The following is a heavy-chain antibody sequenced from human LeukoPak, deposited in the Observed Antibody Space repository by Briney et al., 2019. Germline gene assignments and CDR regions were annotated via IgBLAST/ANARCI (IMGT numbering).Heavy chain of an antibody. Sequence: GGSLRLSCAASGFTFSSYAMHWVRQAPGKGLEWVALISYDGSNKYYADSVKGRFTISRDNSKNTLYLQMNSLRAEDTAVYYCAKFFTGEYVRAFDIWGQGTMVTVSS. V-gene: IGHV3-30*18. D-gene: IGHD3-10*02. CDR3: AKFFTGEYVRAFDI. CDR1: GFTFSSYA. J-gene: IGHJ3*02. CDR2: ISYDGSNK.